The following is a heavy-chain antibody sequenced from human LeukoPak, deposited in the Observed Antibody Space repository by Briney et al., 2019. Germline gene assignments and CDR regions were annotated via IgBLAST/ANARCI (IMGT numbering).Heavy chain of an antibody. CDR1: GYTFTAYY. J-gene: IGHJ4*02. CDR3: ARDSPSKVS. V-gene: IGHV1-2*02. Sequence: ASVKVSCKASGYTFTAYYIHWVRQAPGQGLEWMGWLNPHTGGTNFAQKFQGRVTMTRDTSISTAYMEMSRLTYDDTAVYYCARDSPSKVSGGQATLVIVSS. D-gene: IGHD2-2*01. CDR2: LNPHTGGT.